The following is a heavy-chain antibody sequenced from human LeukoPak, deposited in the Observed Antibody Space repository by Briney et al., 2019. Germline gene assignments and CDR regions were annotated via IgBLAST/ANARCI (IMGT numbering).Heavy chain of an antibody. Sequence: SETLSLTCAVYGGSFSGYYWSWIRQPPGKGLEWIGEINHSGSTNYNPSLKSRVTISVDTSKNQFSLKLSSVTAADTAVYYCARHAAARYSSGKKRSAHIDYWGQGTLVTVSS. J-gene: IGHJ4*02. CDR2: INHSGST. V-gene: IGHV4-34*01. CDR3: ARHAAARYSSGKKRSAHIDY. CDR1: GGSFSGYY. D-gene: IGHD6-19*01.